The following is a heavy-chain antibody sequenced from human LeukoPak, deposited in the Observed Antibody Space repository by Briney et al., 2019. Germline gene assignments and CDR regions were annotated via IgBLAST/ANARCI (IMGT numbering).Heavy chain of an antibody. J-gene: IGHJ3*02. CDR1: GFTFNTYS. Sequence: GGSLRLSCVVSGFTFNTYSMNWVRQAPGKGLEWVSSISSGCTYVDYADSVKGRFTISRDNSKNTLFLQMNSLRAEDTAVYFCAKDWGGSYYGNAFDIWGQGTMVTVSS. D-gene: IGHD1-26*01. CDR2: ISSGCTYV. CDR3: AKDWGGSYYGNAFDI. V-gene: IGHV3-21*04.